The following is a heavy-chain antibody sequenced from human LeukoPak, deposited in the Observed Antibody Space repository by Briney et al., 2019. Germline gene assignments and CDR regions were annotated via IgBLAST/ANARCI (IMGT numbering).Heavy chain of an antibody. CDR1: GDSVTSGI. J-gene: IGHJ4*02. V-gene: IGHV6-1*01. Sequence: SQTLSLTCAISGDSVTSGIWNWIRQSPSRGLERLGRTYHWSKWFNDYAVSVESRMTINADTSRNQFSLQLNSVTPEDTAVYYCARNRGAATGFDYWGQGTLVTVSS. D-gene: IGHD3-10*01. CDR3: ARNRGAATGFDY. CDR2: TYHWSKWFN.